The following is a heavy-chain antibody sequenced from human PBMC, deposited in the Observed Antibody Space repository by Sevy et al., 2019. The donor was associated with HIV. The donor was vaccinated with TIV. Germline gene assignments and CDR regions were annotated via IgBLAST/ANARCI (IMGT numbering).Heavy chain of an antibody. J-gene: IGHJ4*02. CDR1: GGSISSGGYY. CDR2: IYYSWST. D-gene: IGHD5-18*01. V-gene: IGHV4-31*03. CDR3: ARTSDTAMIFDY. Sequence: SETLSLTCTVSGGSISSGGYYWSWIRQHPGKGLEWIGYIYYSWSTYYNPSLKSRVTISVDTSKNQFSLKLSSVTAADTAVYYCARTSDTAMIFDYWGQGTLVTVSS.